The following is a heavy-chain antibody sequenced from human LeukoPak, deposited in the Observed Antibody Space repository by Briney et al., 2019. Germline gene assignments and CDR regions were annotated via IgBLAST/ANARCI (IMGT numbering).Heavy chain of an antibody. CDR3: LLARGGGAFDI. D-gene: IGHD3-10*01. V-gene: IGHV1-2*02. J-gene: IGHJ3*02. Sequence: ASVKVSCKASGYTFTGYYMHWVRQAPGQGLEWMGWINPNSGGTNYAQKFQGRVTMTRDTSISTAYMELSSLRSDDTGVYYCLLARGGGAFDIWGQGTMVTVSS. CDR1: GYTFTGYY. CDR2: INPNSGGT.